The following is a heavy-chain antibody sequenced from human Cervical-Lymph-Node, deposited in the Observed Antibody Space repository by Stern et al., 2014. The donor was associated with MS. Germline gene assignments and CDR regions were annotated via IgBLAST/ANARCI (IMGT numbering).Heavy chain of an antibody. CDR1: GFSFTTHY. CDR2: IHPNSGTT. V-gene: IGHV1-46*03. CDR3: TRVQRERRALDHFDP. D-gene: IGHD1-1*01. J-gene: IGHJ5*02. Sequence: VQLVESGAEVKKPGASVNVSCEASGFSFTTHYMHWIRQAPGEGLEWVGMIHPNSGTTSYARQFQGRVIITRDTSTSTIYMELTGLRSEDTALYFCTRVQRERRALDHFDPWGQGTLVTVSS.